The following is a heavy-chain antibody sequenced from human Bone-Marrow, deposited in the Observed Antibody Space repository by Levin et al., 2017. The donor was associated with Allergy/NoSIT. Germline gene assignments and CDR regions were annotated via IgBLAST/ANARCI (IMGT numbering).Heavy chain of an antibody. CDR1: GYTFTSYG. V-gene: IGHV1-18*01. CDR2: ISAYNGNT. J-gene: IGHJ6*02. Sequence: GESLKISCKASGYTFTSYGISWVRQAPGQGLEWMGWISAYNGNTNYAQKLQGRVTMTTDTSTSTAYMELRSLRSDDTAVYYCARGSIPASSGYRYGMDVWGQGTTVTVSS. CDR3: ARGSIPASSGYRYGMDV. D-gene: IGHD5-18*01.